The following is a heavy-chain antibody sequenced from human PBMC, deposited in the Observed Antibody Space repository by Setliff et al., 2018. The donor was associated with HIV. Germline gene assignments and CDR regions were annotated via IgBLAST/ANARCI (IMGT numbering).Heavy chain of an antibody. V-gene: IGHV4-38-2*02. Sequence: SSETLSLTCAVSGYAISSGYYWGWIRRPPGKGREWIGSIYARGSTYYNPSLKSRVTIAVDTSKNQFSLKLRSVTAADTAVYYCARELLRSWDGSENSYKPYYFDYWGQGTLVTVSS. D-gene: IGHD3-10*01. CDR2: IYARGST. CDR1: GYAISSGYY. J-gene: IGHJ4*02. CDR3: ARELLRSWDGSENSYKPYYFDY.